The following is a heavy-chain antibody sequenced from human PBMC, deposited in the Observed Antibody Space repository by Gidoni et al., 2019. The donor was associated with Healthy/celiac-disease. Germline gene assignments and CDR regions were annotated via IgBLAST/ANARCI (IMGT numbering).Heavy chain of an antibody. J-gene: IGHJ5*02. CDR1: GRSISSGRSY. Sequence: QVQLQESGPGLVKPSQTLSPTCTVSGRSISSGRSYWSWIRQPAGKGLEWIGRSYTSGSTNYNPSLKSRVTISVDTSKNQFSLKLSSVTAADTAVYYCARDYVVVVPAASGWFDPWGQGTLVTVSS. CDR3: ARDYVVVVPAASGWFDP. D-gene: IGHD2-2*01. CDR2: SYTSGST. V-gene: IGHV4-61*02.